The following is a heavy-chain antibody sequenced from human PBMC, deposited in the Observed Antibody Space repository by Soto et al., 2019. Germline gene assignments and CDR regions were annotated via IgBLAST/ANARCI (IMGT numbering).Heavy chain of an antibody. D-gene: IGHD2-2*01. CDR2: ISLYSDGT. J-gene: IGHJ5*02. Sequence: ASVKVSCKTSGYTISNYGITWVRQSPGQPLEWLGWISLYSDGTNYAQKFQGRVSMTTDTSTTTAYMELRSLRSDDTAVYYCARVVPGAEAWFGPWGQGTLVTVSS. CDR3: ARVVPGAEAWFGP. V-gene: IGHV1-18*01. CDR1: GYTISNYG.